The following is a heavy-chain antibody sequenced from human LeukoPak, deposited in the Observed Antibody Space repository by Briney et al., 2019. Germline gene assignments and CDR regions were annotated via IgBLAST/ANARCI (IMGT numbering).Heavy chain of an antibody. CDR1: GGSISSYY. D-gene: IGHD2-2*01. Sequence: SETLSLTCTVSGGSISSYYWSWIRQPAGNGLEWIGRIYTSGSTNYNPSLKSRVTMSVDTSKNQFSLKLSSVTAADTAVYYCAGQYCSSTSCYDLDYWGQGTLVTVSS. J-gene: IGHJ4*02. CDR2: IYTSGST. V-gene: IGHV4-4*07. CDR3: AGQYCSSTSCYDLDY.